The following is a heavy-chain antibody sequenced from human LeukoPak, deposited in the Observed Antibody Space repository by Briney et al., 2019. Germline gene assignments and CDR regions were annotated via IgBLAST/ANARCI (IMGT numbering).Heavy chain of an antibody. V-gene: IGHV4-61*02. D-gene: IGHD5-18*01. CDR3: ARVADTAMAFDY. Sequence: SETLSLTCTVSGDSISSGDYCWSWIRQPAGKGLEWIGRISSSGSTNYNPSLKSRVTISLDTSKNQFSLKLNSVTAADTAVYYCARVADTAMAFDYWGQGTLVTVFS. J-gene: IGHJ4*02. CDR2: ISSSGST. CDR1: GDSISSGDYC.